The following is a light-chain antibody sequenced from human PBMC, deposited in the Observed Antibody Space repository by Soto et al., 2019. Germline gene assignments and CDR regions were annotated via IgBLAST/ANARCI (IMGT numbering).Light chain of an antibody. CDR2: DAS. J-gene: IGKJ1*01. CDR3: QQYNSYSRT. Sequence: DIQMTQSPSTLSASVGDGVTITCRASQNVGTWLAWYQQKAGKGPELLIYDASSLQSGVPSRFSGGGSGTEFTLTISSLQPDDFATYYCQQYNSYSRTFGQGTKV. V-gene: IGKV1-5*01. CDR1: QNVGTW.